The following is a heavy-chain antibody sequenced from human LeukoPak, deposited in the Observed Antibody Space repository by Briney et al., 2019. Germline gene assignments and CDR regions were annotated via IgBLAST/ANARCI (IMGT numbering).Heavy chain of an antibody. CDR1: GYTFTGYY. V-gene: IGHV1-2*02. D-gene: IGHD1-26*01. CDR2: INPNSGGT. Sequence: ASVKVSCKASGYTFTGYYMHWVRQAPGQGLEWMGWINPNSGGTNYAQKFQGRVTMTRDTSICTACMELSRLRSDDTAVYYCARDSIVGAETDFDYWGQGTLVTVSS. J-gene: IGHJ4*02. CDR3: ARDSIVGAETDFDY.